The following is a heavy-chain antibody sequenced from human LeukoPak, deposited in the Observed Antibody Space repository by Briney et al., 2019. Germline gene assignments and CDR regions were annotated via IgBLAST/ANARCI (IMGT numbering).Heavy chain of an antibody. J-gene: IGHJ4*02. V-gene: IGHV1-2*02. CDR2: INPSSGDT. D-gene: IGHD5-12*01. CDR3: AKNPYEYYFDY. CDR1: GYTLTGYY. Sequence: GASVKVSCKASGYTLTGYYMHWVRLAPGQGLAWMGWINPSSGDTHYAQKFQGRVTMTRDTSISTAYMELSRLSSDDTAVYYCAKNPYEYYFDYWGQGTLVTVSS.